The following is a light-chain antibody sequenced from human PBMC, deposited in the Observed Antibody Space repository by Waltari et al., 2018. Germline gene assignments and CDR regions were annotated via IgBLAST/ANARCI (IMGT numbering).Light chain of an antibody. Sequence: DIQMTQSPSSLSASVGDRVSITCRASQSISTHLNWYQQKPGKAPKLLIYAASNLQSSVPSSFSGRGSETDFTLTISSLQPEDFAVYYCQQSYNTPRTFGPGTKVDIK. CDR1: QSISTH. V-gene: IGKV1-39*01. J-gene: IGKJ3*01. CDR2: AAS. CDR3: QQSYNTPRT.